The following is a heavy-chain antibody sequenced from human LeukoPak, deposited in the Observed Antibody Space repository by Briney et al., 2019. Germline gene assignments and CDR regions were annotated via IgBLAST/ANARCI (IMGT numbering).Heavy chain of an antibody. CDR2: ISSDGDTI. CDR1: GFIFSSYD. V-gene: IGHV3-48*03. J-gene: IGHJ4*02. D-gene: IGHD3-22*01. Sequence: GGSLRLSCAASGFIFSSYDMHWVRQAPGKGLEWVSYISSDGDTIYYADSVKGRFTISRDNAKNSLHLQMGSLRAEDTAVYYCARSREKCYYDSSGPNVGYWGQGTLVTVSS. CDR3: ARSREKCYYDSSGPNVGY.